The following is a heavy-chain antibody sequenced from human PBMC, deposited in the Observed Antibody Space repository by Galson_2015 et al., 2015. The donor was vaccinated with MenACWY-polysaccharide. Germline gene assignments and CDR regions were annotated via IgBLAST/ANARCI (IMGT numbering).Heavy chain of an antibody. CDR2: ISGNSAYI. Sequence: SLRLSCAASGFTFDTYSLIWVRQAPGQGLQWVSAISGNSAYIYYADSVKGRFPISRDNAKNSLYLQMNSLRAEDTAIYYCASRTRFRTGSGPEDYWGQGTLVTVSS. CDR1: GFTFDTYS. J-gene: IGHJ4*02. D-gene: IGHD1/OR15-1a*01. CDR3: ASRTRFRTGSGPEDY. V-gene: IGHV3-21*01.